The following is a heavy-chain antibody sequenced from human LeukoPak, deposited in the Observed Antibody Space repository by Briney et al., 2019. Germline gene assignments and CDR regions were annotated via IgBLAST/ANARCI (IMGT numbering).Heavy chain of an antibody. CDR1: GYAFTSYG. CDR3: ARDRATTVTTWAEIDY. Sequence: GASVKVSCKASGYAFTSYGISWVRQAPGQGLEWMGWISAYNGNTNYAQKLQGRVTMTTDTSTSTAYMELRSLRSDDTAVYYRARDRATTVTTWAEIDYWGQGTLVTVSS. J-gene: IGHJ4*02. V-gene: IGHV1-18*01. D-gene: IGHD4-17*01. CDR2: ISAYNGNT.